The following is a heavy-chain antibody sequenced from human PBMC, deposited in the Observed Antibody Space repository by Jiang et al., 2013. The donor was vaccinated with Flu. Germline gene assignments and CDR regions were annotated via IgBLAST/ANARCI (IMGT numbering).Heavy chain of an antibody. CDR1: GYTLTDLF. Sequence: KPGASVKVSCKVSGYTLTDLFMDWVRQAPGKGLEWMGGFDPEDGETIYAQKFQGRVTMTEDTSRDTAYMELSSLRSDDTAVYYCATRAHYYDEGAFDIWGQGTMVTVSS. CDR3: ATRAHYYDEGAFDI. J-gene: IGHJ3*02. V-gene: IGHV1-24*01. D-gene: IGHD3-22*01. CDR2: FDPEDGET.